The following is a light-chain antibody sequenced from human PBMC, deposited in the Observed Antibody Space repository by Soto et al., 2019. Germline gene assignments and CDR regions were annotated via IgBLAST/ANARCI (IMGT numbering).Light chain of an antibody. J-gene: IGLJ1*01. Sequence: QAVVTQPASVSGSPGQSITIDCTGTSSDVGGYKFVSWYQQYPGKAPKLMIYDVSNRPSGVTNRFSGSKSGNTASLTISGLQAEDEADYYCSSYASSSTHYVFGTGTKVTVL. CDR2: DVS. CDR1: SSDVGGYKF. CDR3: SSYASSSTHYV. V-gene: IGLV2-14*01.